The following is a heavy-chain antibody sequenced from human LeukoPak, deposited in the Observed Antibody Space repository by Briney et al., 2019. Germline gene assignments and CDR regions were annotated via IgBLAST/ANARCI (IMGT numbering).Heavy chain of an antibody. Sequence: EASVKVSCKASGYTFNGYYMHWVRQAPGQGLEWRGWINPNSGGTIYAQKFQGRVTMTRDTSISTAYMELSRLRSDDTAVYYCASIIPREIVVVPAATDYYYYGMDVWGQGTTVTVSS. J-gene: IGHJ6*02. CDR3: ASIIPREIVVVPAATDYYYYGMDV. CDR1: GYTFNGYY. V-gene: IGHV1-2*02. CDR2: INPNSGGT. D-gene: IGHD2-2*01.